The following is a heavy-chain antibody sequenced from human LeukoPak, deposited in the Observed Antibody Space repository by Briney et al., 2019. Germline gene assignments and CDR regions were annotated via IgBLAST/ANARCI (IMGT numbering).Heavy chain of an antibody. CDR3: AKEADYPHMGTYLVTIDS. Sequence: RGSLRLSCAASGFTFRSYAMSWVRQAPGNGLEWGSAIGGSDGKTYYADSVKGRFTISRDNSKNTLYLQMNSLRAEDTALYYCAKEADYPHMGTYLVTIDSWGQGTLVTVSS. V-gene: IGHV3-23*01. CDR2: IGGSDGKT. J-gene: IGHJ4*02. CDR1: GFTFRSYA. D-gene: IGHD3-9*01.